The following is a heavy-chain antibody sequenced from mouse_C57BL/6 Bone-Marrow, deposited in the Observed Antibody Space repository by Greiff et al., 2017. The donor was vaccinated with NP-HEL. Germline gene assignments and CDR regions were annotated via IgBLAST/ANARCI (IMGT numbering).Heavy chain of an antibody. CDR2: IDPETGGT. J-gene: IGHJ2*01. D-gene: IGHD1-1*01. Sequence: VKLQEPGAELVRPGASVTLSCKASGYTFTDYEMHWVKQTPVHGLEWIGAIDPETGGTAYNQKFKGKAILTADKSSSTAYMELRSLTSEDSAVYYCTTGSSSFDYWGQGTTLTVSS. V-gene: IGHV1-15*01. CDR1: GYTFTDYE. CDR3: TTGSSSFDY.